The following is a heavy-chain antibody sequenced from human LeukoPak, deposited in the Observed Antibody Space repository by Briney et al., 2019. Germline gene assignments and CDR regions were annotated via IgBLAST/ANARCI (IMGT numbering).Heavy chain of an antibody. CDR1: GFPFDDYA. CDR3: AKDKSFDFWSGYPDY. V-gene: IGHV3-43*02. CDR2: ISGDGGST. D-gene: IGHD3-3*01. J-gene: IGHJ4*02. Sequence: GGSLRLSCAASGFPFDDYAMHWVRQAPGKGLEWVSLISGDGGSTYYADSVKGRFTISRDNSKNSLYLQMNSLRTEDTALYYCAKDKSFDFWSGYPDYWGQGTLVTVSS.